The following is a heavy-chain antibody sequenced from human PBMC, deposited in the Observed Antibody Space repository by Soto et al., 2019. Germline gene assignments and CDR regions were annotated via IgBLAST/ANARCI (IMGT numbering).Heavy chain of an antibody. V-gene: IGHV3-64D*06. Sequence: EVQLVESGGGLVQPGGSLRLSCSASGFTFSRYSMHWVRQTPGKGLQYVSAISDDGVTRYYAESVKGRFTTSRDNCKNTVLLRMGSLRAVDPAVYFYVRGGPATVAEFDRWGQGTLVPVSS. D-gene: IGHD6-19*01. J-gene: IGHJ4*02. CDR3: VRGGPATVAEFDR. CDR2: ISDDGVTR. CDR1: GFTFSRYS.